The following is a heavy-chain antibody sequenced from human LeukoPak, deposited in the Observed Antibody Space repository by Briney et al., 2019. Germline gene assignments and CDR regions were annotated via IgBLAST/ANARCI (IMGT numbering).Heavy chain of an antibody. CDR2: IYSGGST. D-gene: IGHD3-22*01. Sequence: GGSLRLSCAASGFTVSSNYMSWVRQAPGKGLEWVSVIYSGGSTYYADSVKGRFTISRDNSKNTLYLQMNSLRAEDTAVYYCAREFVSSGYYFDYWGQGTLVTVSS. V-gene: IGHV3-53*01. CDR3: AREFVSSGYYFDY. CDR1: GFTVSSNY. J-gene: IGHJ4*02.